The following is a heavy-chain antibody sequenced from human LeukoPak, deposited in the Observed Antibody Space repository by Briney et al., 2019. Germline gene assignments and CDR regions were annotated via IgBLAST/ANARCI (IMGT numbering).Heavy chain of an antibody. CDR3: AREARYCSSTSCYSNYYGMDV. J-gene: IGHJ6*02. D-gene: IGHD2-2*01. Sequence: ASVKVSCKASGYTFTGYYVHWVRQAPGQGLEWMGWINPNSGGTNYAQKFQGRVTMTRDTSISTAYMELSRLRSDDTAVYYCAREARYCSSTSCYSNYYGMDVWGQGTTVTVSS. CDR1: GYTFTGYY. V-gene: IGHV1-2*02. CDR2: INPNSGGT.